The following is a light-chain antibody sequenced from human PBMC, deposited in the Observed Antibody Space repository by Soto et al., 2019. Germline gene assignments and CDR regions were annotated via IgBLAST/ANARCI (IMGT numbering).Light chain of an antibody. V-gene: IGKV1-5*01. CDR1: QSISSW. CDR2: DAS. Sequence: DIQMTHSPSTLSASVGDRVTITCRASQSISSWLAWYQQKPGKAPKLLIYDASSLESGVPSRFSGSGSGTEFTLTISILQPDDFATYYCQQYNSYPSTFGQGTNXDI. CDR3: QQYNSYPST. J-gene: IGKJ1*01.